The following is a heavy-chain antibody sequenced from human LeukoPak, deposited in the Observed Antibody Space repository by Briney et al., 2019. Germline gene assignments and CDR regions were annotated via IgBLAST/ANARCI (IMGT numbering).Heavy chain of an antibody. V-gene: IGHV3-30*03. D-gene: IGHD2-2*01. CDR3: ARDRYEYCSSTSCYSVGMDV. J-gene: IGHJ6*02. Sequence: GGSLRLSCAASGFTFSSYGMHWVRQAPGKGLEWVAVISYDGSNKYYADSVKGRFTISRDNAKNSLYLQMNSLRDEDTAVYYCARDRYEYCSSTSCYSVGMDVWGQGTTVTVSS. CDR2: ISYDGSNK. CDR1: GFTFSSYG.